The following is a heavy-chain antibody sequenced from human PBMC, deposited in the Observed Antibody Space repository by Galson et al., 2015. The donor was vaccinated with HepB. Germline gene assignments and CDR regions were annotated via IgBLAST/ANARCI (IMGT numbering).Heavy chain of an antibody. CDR1: GFTFSSYG. D-gene: IGHD2-2*01. CDR2: IWYDGSNK. CDR3: ARDGGWYAGNAFDI. J-gene: IGHJ3*02. V-gene: IGHV3-33*01. Sequence: SLRLSCAASGFTFSSYGMHWARQAPGKGLEWVAVIWYDGSNKYYADSVKGRFTISRDNSKNTLYLQMNSLRAEDTAVYYCARDGGWYAGNAFDIWGQGTMVTVSS.